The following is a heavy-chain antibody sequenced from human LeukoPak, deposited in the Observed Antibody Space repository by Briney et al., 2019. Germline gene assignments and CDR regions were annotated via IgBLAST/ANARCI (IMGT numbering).Heavy chain of an antibody. CDR2: IDWDDDK. Sequence: SGPALVKPTQTLTLTCTFSGFSLSTSGMRVSWIRQPPGKALEWLARIDWDDDKYYSTSLKTRLTISKDTSKNQVVLTMTNMDPVDTATYYCARSLSLGDSSGYTYFQHWGQGTLVTVSS. V-gene: IGHV2-70*04. CDR1: GFSLSTSGMR. CDR3: ARSLSLGDSSGYTYFQH. J-gene: IGHJ1*01. D-gene: IGHD3-22*01.